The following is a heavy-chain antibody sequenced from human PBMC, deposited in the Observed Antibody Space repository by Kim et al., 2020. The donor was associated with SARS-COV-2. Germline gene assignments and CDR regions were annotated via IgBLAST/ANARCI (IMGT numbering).Heavy chain of an antibody. D-gene: IGHD5-12*01. CDR1: GFTFSSYG. CDR3: AREVAEDGYNFERYYFDY. CDR2: IWYDGSNK. Sequence: GGSLRLSCAASGFTFSSYGMHWVRQAPGKGLEWVAVIWYDGSNKYYADSVKGRFTISRDNSKNTLYLQMNSLRAEDTAVYYCAREVAEDGYNFERYYFDYWGQGTLVTVSS. J-gene: IGHJ4*02. V-gene: IGHV3-33*01.